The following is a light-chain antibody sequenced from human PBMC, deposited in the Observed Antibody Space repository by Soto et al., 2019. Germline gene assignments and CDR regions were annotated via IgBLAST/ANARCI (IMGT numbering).Light chain of an antibody. J-gene: IGKJ4*01. CDR2: AAS. CDR3: QQSFSPLLT. Sequence: DIQMTQSPSSVSASVGNRVTITCRASQTLNNYLTWFQQKPGKAPKVLIYAASTLQSGVPSRFSGSGSGAEFTLTISSLQPEDFATYYCQQSFSPLLTFGGGTKLEIK. CDR1: QTLNNY. V-gene: IGKV1-39*01.